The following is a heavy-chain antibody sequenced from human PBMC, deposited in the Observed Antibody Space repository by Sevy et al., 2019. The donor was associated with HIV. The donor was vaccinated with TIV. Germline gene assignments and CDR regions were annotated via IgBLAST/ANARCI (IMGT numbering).Heavy chain of an antibody. CDR1: GHTLTEIS. J-gene: IGHJ4*02. CDR3: ATAREYYEDNSGYFDY. Sequence: ASVKVSCKVSGHTLTEISMHWVRQTPGRGLEWMGRFDPEDGETIYAQKSQGRITMTEDTSTDTAYLELTSLRSEDTAVYYCATAREYYEDNSGYFDYWGPGTLVTVSS. CDR2: FDPEDGET. V-gene: IGHV1-24*01. D-gene: IGHD3-22*01.